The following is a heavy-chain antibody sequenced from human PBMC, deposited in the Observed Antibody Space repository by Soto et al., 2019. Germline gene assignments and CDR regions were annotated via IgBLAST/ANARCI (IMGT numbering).Heavy chain of an antibody. D-gene: IGHD4-17*01. CDR3: ARVNLDYVSGMDV. V-gene: IGHV4-31*03. J-gene: IGHJ6*02. Sequence: SETLSLTCTVSGGPITNYWSWIRQHPGKGLEWIGYIYDSGSTYYNPSLKSRVTMSLDTSKNQLSLKLTSVTAADTAVYYCARVNLDYVSGMDVWGQGTTVTVSS. CDR2: IYDSGST. CDR1: GGPITNY.